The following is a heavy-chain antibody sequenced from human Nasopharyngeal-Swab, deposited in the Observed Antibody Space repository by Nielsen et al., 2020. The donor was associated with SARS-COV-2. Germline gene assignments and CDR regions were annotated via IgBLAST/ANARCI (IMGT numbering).Heavy chain of an antibody. CDR3: ARAERSQPGR. Sequence: CVRRAPGQGLEWMGWINTNTGNPTYAQGFTGRFVFSLDTSVSTAYLQISSLKAEDTAVYYCARAERSQPGRWGQGTLVTVSS. D-gene: IGHD1-1*01. J-gene: IGHJ4*02. V-gene: IGHV7-4-1*02. CDR2: INTNTGNP.